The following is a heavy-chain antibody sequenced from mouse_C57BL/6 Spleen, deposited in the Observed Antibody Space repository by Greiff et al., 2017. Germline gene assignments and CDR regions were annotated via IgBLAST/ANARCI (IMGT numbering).Heavy chain of an antibody. D-gene: IGHD1-1*01. CDR1: GFTFTDYY. J-gene: IGHJ1*03. V-gene: IGHV7-3*01. CDR2: IRNKANGYTT. CDR3: ARSFSVYSGSSYGYFDV. Sequence: EVQRVESGGGLVQPGGSLSLSCAASGFTFTDYYMSWVRQPPGKALEWLGFIRNKANGYTTEYSAAVKGRFTISRDNSPSIPYLQMNALRAEDSATYYCARSFSVYSGSSYGYFDVWGTGTTVTVSS.